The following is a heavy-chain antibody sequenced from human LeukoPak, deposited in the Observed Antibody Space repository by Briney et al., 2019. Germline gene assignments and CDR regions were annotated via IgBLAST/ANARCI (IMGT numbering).Heavy chain of an antibody. V-gene: IGHV3-9*01. Sequence: GRSLRLSCAASGFTFDDYAMHWVRQAPGKGLEWVSGISWNSGSIGYADSVKGRFTISRDNAKNSLYLQMNSLRAEDTAVYYCAKDNGYLLYYYYCMDVWGKGTTVTVSS. CDR1: GFTFDDYA. CDR2: ISWNSGSI. D-gene: IGHD2-15*01. J-gene: IGHJ6*03. CDR3: AKDNGYLLYYYYCMDV.